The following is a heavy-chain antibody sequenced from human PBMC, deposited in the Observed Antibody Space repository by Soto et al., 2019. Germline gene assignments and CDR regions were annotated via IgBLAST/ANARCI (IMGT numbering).Heavy chain of an antibody. J-gene: IGHJ4*02. D-gene: IGHD2-15*01. CDR2: IYPHDSDT. CDR1: GYTFTSYW. V-gene: IGHV5-51*01. CDR3: AKAVGSCSAGSCYYFDY. Sequence: LXXSLKISCKGSGYTFTSYWIVWVRQMPGKGLEWMGIIYPHDSDTRYSPSFQGQVTFSVDKSISTAYLHWTSLKASEAAMYYCAKAVGSCSAGSCYYFDYWGQGTPVTVSS.